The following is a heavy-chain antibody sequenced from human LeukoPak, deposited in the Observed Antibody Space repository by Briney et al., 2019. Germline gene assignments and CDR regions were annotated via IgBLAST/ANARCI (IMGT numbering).Heavy chain of an antibody. CDR1: GFTFSSYW. CDR2: INSDGSST. J-gene: IGHJ6*03. CDR3: AKGYCSGGSCYSSYMDV. D-gene: IGHD2-15*01. Sequence: PGGSLRLSCAACGFTFSSYWMHWVRQAPGKGLVWVSRINSDGSSTSYADSVKGRFTISRDNSKNSLYLQMNSLRTEDTALYYCAKGYCSGGSCYSSYMDVWGKGTTVTVSS. V-gene: IGHV3-74*01.